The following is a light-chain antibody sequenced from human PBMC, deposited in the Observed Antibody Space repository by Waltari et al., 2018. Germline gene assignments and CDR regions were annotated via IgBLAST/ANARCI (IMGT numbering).Light chain of an antibody. Sequence: DIQMTQSPSSVSASVGDRVTITCRASQSISSSLAWYQQKPGKAPILLIYSASTLQTGVPARFSGSGSGTDFSLTINSLQPEDFATYFCQQGASDPPTFGQGT. V-gene: IGKV1-12*01. CDR3: QQGASDPPT. J-gene: IGKJ1*01. CDR1: QSISSS. CDR2: SAS.